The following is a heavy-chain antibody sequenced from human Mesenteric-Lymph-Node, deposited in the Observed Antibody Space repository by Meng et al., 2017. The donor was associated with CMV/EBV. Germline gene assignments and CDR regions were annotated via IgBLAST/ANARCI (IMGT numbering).Heavy chain of an antibody. CDR1: GYTFTDYY. D-gene: IGHD3/OR15-3a*01. CDR2: INPNSGGT. J-gene: IGHJ6*02. Sequence: ASVKVSCKASGYTFTDYYMHWVRQAPGQGLEWMGWINPNSGGTNYAQKFQGRVTMTGDTSISTAYMELSRLTSDDTAVYYCARDQDLSRTGQYYYYCLDAWGQGTTVPLSS. CDR3: ARDQDLSRTGQYYYYCLDA. V-gene: IGHV1-2*02.